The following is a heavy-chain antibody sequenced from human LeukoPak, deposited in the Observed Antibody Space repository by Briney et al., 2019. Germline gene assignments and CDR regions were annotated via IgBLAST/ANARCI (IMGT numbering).Heavy chain of an antibody. V-gene: IGHV3-33*01. Sequence: PGRSLRLSCAAAGFTFSSYGMHWVRQAPGKGLEWVAVIWYDGSNNYYADSVKGRFTISRDNSKNTLYLQMNSLRAEDTAVYDCARDNEDYSLSDAFDVWGQGTMVTVSS. J-gene: IGHJ3*01. CDR2: IWYDGSNN. CDR3: ARDNEDYSLSDAFDV. CDR1: GFTFSSYG. D-gene: IGHD5-18*01.